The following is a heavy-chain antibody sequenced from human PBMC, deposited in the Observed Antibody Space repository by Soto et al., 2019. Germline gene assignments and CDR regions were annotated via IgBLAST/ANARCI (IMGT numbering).Heavy chain of an antibody. CDR2: ISHRGST. D-gene: IGHD2-8*01. V-gene: IGHV4-34*01. CDR3: ARAGRLGYCTNGVCPFDF. Sequence: QVQLQQWGAGLLKPSETLSLTCAVSGGSFSAHYWSWIRQPPGKGLEWIGEISHRGSTNYNPSLKGRVTISVDTSKNQFSLRLTSVTAADTAVYFCARAGRLGYCTNGVCPFDFWGRGTLVTVSS. J-gene: IGHJ4*02. CDR1: GGSFSAHY.